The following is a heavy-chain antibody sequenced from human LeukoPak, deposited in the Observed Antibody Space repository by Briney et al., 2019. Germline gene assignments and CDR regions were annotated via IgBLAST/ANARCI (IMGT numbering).Heavy chain of an antibody. J-gene: IGHJ6*03. D-gene: IGHD6-6*01. V-gene: IGHV1-8*03. CDR1: GYTFTGYY. CDR3: ARRGYSSSGAGTYYYYYYMDV. Sequence: ASVKVSCKASGYTFTGYYMHWVRQATGQGLEWMGWMNPNSGNTGYAQKFQGRVTITRNTSISTAYMELSSLRSEDTAVYYCARRGYSSSGAGTYYYYYYMDVWGKGTTVTVSS. CDR2: MNPNSGNT.